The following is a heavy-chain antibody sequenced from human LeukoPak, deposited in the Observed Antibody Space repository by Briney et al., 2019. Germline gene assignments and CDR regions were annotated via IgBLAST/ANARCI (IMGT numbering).Heavy chain of an antibody. CDR3: AKDWGYCSSTSCPIGPNWFDP. J-gene: IGHJ5*02. Sequence: GRSLRLSCAASGFTFDDYAMHWVRQAPGKGLEWVSGISWNSGSIGYADSVKGRFTISRDNAKNSLYLQMNSLRAEDTALYYCAKDWGYCSSTSCPIGPNWFDPWGQGTLVTVSS. V-gene: IGHV3-9*01. D-gene: IGHD2-2*01. CDR2: ISWNSGSI. CDR1: GFTFDDYA.